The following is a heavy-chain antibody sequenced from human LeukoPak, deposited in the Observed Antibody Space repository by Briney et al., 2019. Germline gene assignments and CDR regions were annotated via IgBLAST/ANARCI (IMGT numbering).Heavy chain of an antibody. CDR2: ISGSGGST. J-gene: IGHJ4*02. CDR1: GFTFSSYA. V-gene: IGHV3-23*01. Sequence: GGSLRLSCAASGFTFSSYAMTWVRQAPGKGLEWVSAISGSGGSTYYADSVKGRFTISRDNAKNSLYLQMSSLRDEDTAVYYCARDLDYWGQGTLVTVSS. CDR3: ARDLDY.